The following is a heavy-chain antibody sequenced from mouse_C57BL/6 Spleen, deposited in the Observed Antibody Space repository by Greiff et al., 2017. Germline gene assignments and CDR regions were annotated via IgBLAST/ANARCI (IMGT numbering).Heavy chain of an antibody. CDR2: INPNNGGT. CDR3: ARSGEKLGAWFAY. D-gene: IGHD4-1*01. J-gene: IGHJ3*01. V-gene: IGHV1-26*01. CDR1: GYTFTDYY. Sequence: EVQLQQSGPELVKPGASVKISCKASGYTFTDYYMNWVKQSHGKSLEWIGDINPNNGGTSYNQKFKGKATLTVDKSSSTAYMELRSLTAEDSAVYYCARSGEKLGAWFAYWGQGTLVTVSA.